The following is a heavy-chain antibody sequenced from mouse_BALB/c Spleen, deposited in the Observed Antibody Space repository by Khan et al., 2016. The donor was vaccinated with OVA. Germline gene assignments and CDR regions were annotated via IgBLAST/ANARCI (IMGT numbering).Heavy chain of an antibody. J-gene: IGHJ3*01. CDR2: INYSGSI. CDR1: GYSVTSDFA. CDR3: ARWFTY. V-gene: IGHV3-2*02. Sequence: EVQLQESGPGLVKPSQSLSLTCTVTGYSVTSDFAWNWIRQFPGNKLEWMGYINYSGSIAYNPSLKSRISTPRDTSKHQFFLQLNSVTTEDTATYSCARWFTYWGLGTLVTVSA.